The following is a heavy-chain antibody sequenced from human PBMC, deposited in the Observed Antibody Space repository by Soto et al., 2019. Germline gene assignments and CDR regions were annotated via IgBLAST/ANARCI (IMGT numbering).Heavy chain of an antibody. CDR1: GYSFTSYW. J-gene: IGHJ4*02. D-gene: IGHD6-6*01. Sequence: RGESLKIFCEGSGYSFTSYWIGWVRQMPGKGLEWKGIIHPGDSDTRYSKSFQGQVTISADKSISTANLQWSSLKASDTAMNYCTRAGGAARFPFDYWGQGNLVTVSS. CDR3: TRAGGAARFPFDY. CDR2: IHPGDSDT. V-gene: IGHV5-51*01.